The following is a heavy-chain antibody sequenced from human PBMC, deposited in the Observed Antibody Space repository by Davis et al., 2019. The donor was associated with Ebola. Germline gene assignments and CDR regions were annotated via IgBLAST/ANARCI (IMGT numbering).Heavy chain of an antibody. J-gene: IGHJ6*02. Sequence: ASVKVSCKASGYTFTSYYMHWVRQAPGQGLEWMGIINPSGGSTSYAQKFQGRVTMTRNTSISTAYMELSSLRSEDTAVYYCARTLLSSGWTYYYYYYGMDVWGQGTTVTVSS. D-gene: IGHD6-19*01. CDR3: ARTLLSSGWTYYYYYYGMDV. CDR1: GYTFTSYY. CDR2: INPSGGST. V-gene: IGHV1-46*01.